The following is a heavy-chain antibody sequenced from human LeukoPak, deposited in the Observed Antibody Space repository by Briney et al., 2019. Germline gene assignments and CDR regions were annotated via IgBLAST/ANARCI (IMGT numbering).Heavy chain of an antibody. V-gene: IGHV3-7*04. D-gene: IGHD5-18*01. Sequence: PGGYLSLSCAASGSTFSSYDISWVRQAPGKGVEWVANIKQDGSKKSYVDSVKGRFTISRDNAKNSLYLQMNSLRAEDTAIYYCTRVGYIDEGLVYWGQGTLVTVSS. CDR3: TRVGYIDEGLVY. J-gene: IGHJ4*02. CDR2: IKQDGSKK. CDR1: GSTFSSYD.